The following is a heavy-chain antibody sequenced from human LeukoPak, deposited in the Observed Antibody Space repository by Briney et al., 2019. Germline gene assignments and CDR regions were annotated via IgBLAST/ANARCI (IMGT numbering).Heavy chain of an antibody. CDR2: ISSSGSTI. D-gene: IGHD6-13*01. J-gene: IGHJ4*02. CDR1: GFTFSSYA. Sequence: GGSLRLSCAASGFTFSSYAMSWVRQAPGKGLEWVSYISSSGSTIYYADSVKGRFTISRDNAKNSLYLQMNSLRAEDTAVYYCARVGIAAVVEYFDYWGQGTLVTVSS. CDR3: ARVGIAAVVEYFDY. V-gene: IGHV3-48*04.